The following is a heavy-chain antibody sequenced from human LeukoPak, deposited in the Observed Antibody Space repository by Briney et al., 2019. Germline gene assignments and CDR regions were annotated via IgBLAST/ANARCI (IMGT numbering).Heavy chain of an antibody. CDR1: GYTFTSYY. CDR3: ARGPYYDFWSGYSRWFDP. CDR2: INPSGDST. V-gene: IGHV1-46*01. J-gene: IGHJ5*02. Sequence: GASVKVSCKASGYTFTSYYMHWVRQAPGQGLEWMGIINPSGDSTSYAQKFQGRVTMTRDTSTSTVYMELSSLRSEDTAVYYCARGPYYDFWSGYSRWFDPWGQGTLVTVSS. D-gene: IGHD3-3*01.